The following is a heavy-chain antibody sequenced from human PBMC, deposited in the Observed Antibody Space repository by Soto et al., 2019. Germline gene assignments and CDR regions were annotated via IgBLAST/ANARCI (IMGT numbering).Heavy chain of an antibody. CDR2: VNSDGSYT. CDR3: ARRGEHYCGLDV. Sequence: EVQLVESGGGLVQPGGSLRLSCAASGFTFKRYWMHWVRQAPGKGLVWVSRVNSDGSYTNYADYVKGRFTISRDNAKNTLYLQMNSLRDEDTAVYYCARRGEHYCGLDVWGQGTTVIVSS. J-gene: IGHJ6*02. D-gene: IGHD2-21*01. V-gene: IGHV3-74*01. CDR1: GFTFKRYW.